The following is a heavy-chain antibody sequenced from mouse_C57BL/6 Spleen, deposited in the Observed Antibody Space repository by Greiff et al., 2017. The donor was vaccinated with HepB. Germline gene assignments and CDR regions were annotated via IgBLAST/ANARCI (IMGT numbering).Heavy chain of an antibody. CDR1: GFTFSSYG. CDR3: ARQGALRPYYFDY. Sequence: EVKLMESGGDLVKPGGSLKLSCAASGFTFSSYGMSWVRQTPDKRLEWVATISSGGSYTYYPDSVKGRFTISRDNAKNTLYLQMSSLKSEDTAMYYCARQGALRPYYFDYWGQGTTLTVSS. J-gene: IGHJ2*01. D-gene: IGHD3-2*02. CDR2: ISSGGSYT. V-gene: IGHV5-6*01.